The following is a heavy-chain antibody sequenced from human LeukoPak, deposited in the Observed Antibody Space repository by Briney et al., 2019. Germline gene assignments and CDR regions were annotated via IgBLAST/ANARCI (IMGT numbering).Heavy chain of an antibody. D-gene: IGHD4-17*01. CDR2: ISGSGGST. J-gene: IGHJ3*02. V-gene: IGHV3-23*01. Sequence: GGSLRLSCAASGFTFSSYAMSWVRQAPGKGLEWVSAISGSGGSTYYADSVKGRFTISRDNSKNTLYLQMNSLRAEDTAVFYCARGEDYVYAFDIWGQGTMVTVSS. CDR3: ARGEDYVYAFDI. CDR1: GFTFSSYA.